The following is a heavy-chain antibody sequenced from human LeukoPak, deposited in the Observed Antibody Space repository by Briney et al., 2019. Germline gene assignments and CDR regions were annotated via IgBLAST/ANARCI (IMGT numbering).Heavy chain of an antibody. Sequence: SETLSLTCTVSGGSISSYYWSWIRQPPGKGLEWIGYIDYIGSTTYNPSLKSRVTISIDTSKNQFSLRLSSVTAADTAVYYCARGRGDSKGTSFHYWGQGTLVTVSA. D-gene: IGHD3-22*01. V-gene: IGHV4-59*01. CDR2: IDYIGST. CDR3: ARGRGDSKGTSFHY. CDR1: GGSISSYY. J-gene: IGHJ4*02.